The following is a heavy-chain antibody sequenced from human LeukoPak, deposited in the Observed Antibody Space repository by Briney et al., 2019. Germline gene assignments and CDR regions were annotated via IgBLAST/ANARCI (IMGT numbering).Heavy chain of an antibody. CDR3: ARGVTMIVVVTYYFDY. Sequence: PSETLSLTCTVSGGSISSGDYYWSWIRQPPGKGLEWIGYIYYSGSTNYNPSLKSRVTISVDTSKNQFSLKLSSVTAADTAVYYCARGVTMIVVVTYYFDYWGQGTLVTVSS. V-gene: IGHV4-30-4*01. D-gene: IGHD3-22*01. CDR2: IYYSGST. CDR1: GGSISSGDYY. J-gene: IGHJ4*02.